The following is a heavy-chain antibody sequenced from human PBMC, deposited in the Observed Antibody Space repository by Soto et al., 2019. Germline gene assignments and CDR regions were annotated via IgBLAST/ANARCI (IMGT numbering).Heavy chain of an antibody. Sequence: PSETLSLTCAVSGGSISSSNWWSWVRQPPGKGLEWIGEIYHSGSTNYNPSLKSRVTISVDKSKNQFSLKLSSVTAADTAVYYCASLSVVVVVAATPHRLNWFDPWGQGTLVTVS. CDR3: ASLSVVVVVAATPHRLNWFDP. J-gene: IGHJ5*02. V-gene: IGHV4-4*02. CDR1: GGSISSSNW. CDR2: IYHSGST. D-gene: IGHD2-15*01.